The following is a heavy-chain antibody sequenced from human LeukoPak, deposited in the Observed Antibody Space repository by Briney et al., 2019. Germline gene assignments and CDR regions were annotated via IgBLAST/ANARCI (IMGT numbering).Heavy chain of an antibody. J-gene: IGHJ4*02. CDR1: GFTFGDYA. V-gene: IGHV3-9*01. CDR2: ISWNSGSI. D-gene: IGHD4-17*01. CDR3: AKGPTVTNLFDY. Sequence: GRSLGLSCTASGFTFGDYAVHWVRQAPGKGLEWVSGISWNSGSIGYADSVKGRFTISRDNAKNSLYLQMNSLRAEDTALYYCAKGPTVTNLFDYWGQGTLVTVSS.